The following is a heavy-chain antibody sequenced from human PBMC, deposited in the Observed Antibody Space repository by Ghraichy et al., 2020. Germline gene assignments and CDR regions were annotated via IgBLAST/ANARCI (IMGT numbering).Heavy chain of an antibody. CDR2: INHSGST. V-gene: IGHV4-34*01. D-gene: IGHD3-9*01. Sequence: SETLSLTCAVYGGSFSGYYWSWIRQPPGKGLEWIGEINHSGSTNYNPSLKSRVTISVDTSKNQFSLKLSSVTAADTAVYYCARRVRYFDWLPDVGPWGQGTLVTVSS. CDR3: ARRVRYFDWLPDVGP. CDR1: GGSFSGYY. J-gene: IGHJ5*02.